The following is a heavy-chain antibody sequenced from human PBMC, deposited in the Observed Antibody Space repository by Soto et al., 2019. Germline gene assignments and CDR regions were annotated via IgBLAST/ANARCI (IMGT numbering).Heavy chain of an antibody. J-gene: IGHJ6*04. CDR1: GGSFSGYY. CDR3: ARGVLAAV. D-gene: IGHD2-15*01. CDR2: INHSGST. Sequence: SETLSLTCAVYGGSFSGYYWSWIRQPPGKGLEWIGEINHSGSTNYNPSLKSRVTISVDTSKNQFSLKLSSVTAADTAVYYCARGVLAAVWGKGTTVTVSS. V-gene: IGHV4-34*01.